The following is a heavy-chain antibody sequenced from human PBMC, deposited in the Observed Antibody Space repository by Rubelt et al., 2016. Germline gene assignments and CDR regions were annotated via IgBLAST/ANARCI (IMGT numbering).Heavy chain of an antibody. CDR2: IYYGGST. J-gene: IGHJ5*02. CDR3: ARRVAGTGYSRENWFDP. V-gene: IGHV4-4*02. D-gene: IGHD3/OR15-3a*01. CDR1: GGSITSNNW. Sequence: QVQLQESGPGLVKPSGTLSLTCAVSGGSITSNNWWSWVRQSPGKGLEWIGYIYYGGSTNYNPSLQSRVTISADTSKNQFSLGLSAVTAADTAVYYCARRVAGTGYSRENWFDPWGQGTLVTVSS.